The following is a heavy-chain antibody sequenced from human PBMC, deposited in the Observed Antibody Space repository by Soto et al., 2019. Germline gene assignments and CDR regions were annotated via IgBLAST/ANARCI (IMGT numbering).Heavy chain of an antibody. J-gene: IGHJ6*02. Sequence: SQTLPLTCAICGDSVSSNSAAWNWIRQSPSRGLEWLGRTYYRSKWYNDYAVSVKSRITINPDTSKNQFSLQLNSVTPEDTAVYYCARDPNYDILTGYLYYYGMDVWGQGTTVTVSS. D-gene: IGHD3-9*01. CDR1: GDSVSSNSAA. V-gene: IGHV6-1*01. CDR3: ARDPNYDILTGYLYYYGMDV. CDR2: TYYRSKWYN.